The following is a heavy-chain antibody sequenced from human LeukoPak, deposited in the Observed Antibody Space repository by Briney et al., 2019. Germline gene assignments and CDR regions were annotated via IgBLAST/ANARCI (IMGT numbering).Heavy chain of an antibody. V-gene: IGHV3-7*05. D-gene: IGHD6-6*01. Sequence: GGSLRLSCAASGFTFSSYWMSWVRQAPGKGRPWVANIKQDGSEEVYVDSVRGRFTISRDNAKNSLFLQMNTLRPEDTAVYYCARDPYSSTWSYGMDVWGQGTTVTV. CDR2: IKQDGSEE. CDR1: GFTFSSYW. CDR3: ARDPYSSTWSYGMDV. J-gene: IGHJ6*02.